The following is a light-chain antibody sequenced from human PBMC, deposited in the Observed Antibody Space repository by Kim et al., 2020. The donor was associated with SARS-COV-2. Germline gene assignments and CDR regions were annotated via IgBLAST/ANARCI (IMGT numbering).Light chain of an antibody. V-gene: IGLV4-69*01. CDR2: VNSDGSH. J-gene: IGLJ3*02. CDR1: SGHSSYS. CDR3: QTWGTGIRV. Sequence: QLVLTQSPSASASLGASVKLTCILSSGHSSYSIAWHQQLPEKGPRYLMKVNSDGSHTNGDGIPVRFSGSSSGAERYLIISSLQSEDEADYYCQTWGTGIRVFGGGTKLTVL.